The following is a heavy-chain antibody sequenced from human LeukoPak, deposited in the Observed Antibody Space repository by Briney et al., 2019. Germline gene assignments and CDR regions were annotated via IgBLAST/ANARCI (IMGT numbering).Heavy chain of an antibody. D-gene: IGHD2-21*02. Sequence: SETLSLTCTVSGASISSGYYWGWIRQSPGKGLEWIGSIYHGGSTYYNPSLRSRVIVSVDTSKNHFSLKMSSVTAADTAVYYCARDLASCAGDCYSDGFDYWGQGALVTVSS. J-gene: IGHJ4*02. CDR2: IYHGGST. CDR3: ARDLASCAGDCYSDGFDY. CDR1: GASISSGYY. V-gene: IGHV4-38-2*02.